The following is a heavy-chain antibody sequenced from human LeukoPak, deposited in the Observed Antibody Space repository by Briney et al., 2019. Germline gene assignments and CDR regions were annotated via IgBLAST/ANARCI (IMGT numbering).Heavy chain of an antibody. V-gene: IGHV3-23*01. J-gene: IGHJ4*02. D-gene: IGHD6-13*01. CDR3: AKDRLAAAGQATDY. CDR1: GFTFSSYA. CDR2: ISGSGGST. Sequence: GGSLRLSCAASGFTFSSYAMSWVRQAPGNGLEWVSAISGSGGSTYYADSVKGRFTISRDNSKNTLYLQMNSLRAEDTAVYYCAKDRLAAAGQATDYWGQGTLVTVSS.